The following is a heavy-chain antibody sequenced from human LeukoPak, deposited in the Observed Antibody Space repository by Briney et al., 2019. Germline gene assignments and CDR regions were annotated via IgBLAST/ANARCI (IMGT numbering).Heavy chain of an antibody. CDR2: ISYNGNNK. CDR1: GFTFSSYA. D-gene: IGHD4-11*01. J-gene: IGHJ4*02. Sequence: GGSLRLSCAASGFTFSSYAMHWVRQAPGKGLEWVAIISYNGNNKYYADSLKGRFTISRDSSKNTLYLQMNSLRAEDTAVYYCARNDYSNYGLGYWGQGTLVTVSS. V-gene: IGHV3-30-3*01. CDR3: ARNDYSNYGLGY.